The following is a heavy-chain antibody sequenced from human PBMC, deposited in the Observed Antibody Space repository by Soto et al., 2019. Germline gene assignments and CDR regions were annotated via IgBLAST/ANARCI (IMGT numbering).Heavy chain of an antibody. D-gene: IGHD4-17*01. J-gene: IGHJ5*02. CDR3: AVAFDYGDNNWFDP. V-gene: IGHV4-59*01. CDR2: IYYSGST. Sequence: PSETLSLTCXVSGGSISSYYWSWIRQPPGKGLEWIGYIYYSGSTNYNPSLKSRVTISVDTSKNQFSLKLSSVTAADTAVYYCAVAFDYGDNNWFDPWGQGTLVTVSS. CDR1: GGSISSYY.